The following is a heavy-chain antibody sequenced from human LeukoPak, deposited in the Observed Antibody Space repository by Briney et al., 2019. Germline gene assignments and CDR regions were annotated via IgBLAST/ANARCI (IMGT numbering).Heavy chain of an antibody. Sequence: GASVKVSCKASGGTFISYAISWVRQAPGQGLEWMGGIIPIFGTANYAQKFQGRVTITADESTSTAYMELSSLRSEDTAVYYCARDHSSGWYNWFDPWGQGTLVTVSS. V-gene: IGHV1-69*13. J-gene: IGHJ5*02. CDR1: GGTFISYA. CDR3: ARDHSSGWYNWFDP. CDR2: IIPIFGTA. D-gene: IGHD6-19*01.